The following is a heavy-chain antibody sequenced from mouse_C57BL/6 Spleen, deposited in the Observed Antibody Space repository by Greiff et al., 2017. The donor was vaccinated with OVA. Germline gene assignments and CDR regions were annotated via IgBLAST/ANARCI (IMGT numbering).Heavy chain of an antibody. Sequence: VQLQQPGAELVKPGASVKLSCKASGYTFTSYWMQWVKQRPGQGLEWIGEIDPSDSYTNYNQKFKGKATLTVDTSSSTAYMQLSSLTSEDSAVYYCARYGNYVLDYWGQGTTLTGAS. CDR3: ARYGNYVLDY. V-gene: IGHV1-50*01. CDR1: GYTFTSYW. D-gene: IGHD2-1*01. J-gene: IGHJ2*01. CDR2: IDPSDSYT.